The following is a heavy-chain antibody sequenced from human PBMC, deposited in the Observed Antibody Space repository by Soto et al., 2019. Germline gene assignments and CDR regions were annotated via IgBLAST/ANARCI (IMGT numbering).Heavy chain of an antibody. D-gene: IGHD5-18*01. V-gene: IGHV1-46*01. CDR2: INPSGGST. CDR3: ARVGGYSYGGVDY. CDR1: GYTFTSYY. Sequence: QVQLVQSGAEVKKPGASVKVSCKASGYTFTSYYMHWVRQAPGQGLEWMGIINPSGGSTTYAQKFXXRXXMTRDTSTSTVYMELSSLRSEDTVVYYCARVGGYSYGGVDYWGQGALVTVSS. J-gene: IGHJ4*02.